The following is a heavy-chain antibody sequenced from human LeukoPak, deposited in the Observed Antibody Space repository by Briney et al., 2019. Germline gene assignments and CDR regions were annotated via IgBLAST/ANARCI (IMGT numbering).Heavy chain of an antibody. CDR2: IYYSGST. CDR3: ARTRRITIFGVVSHSTGFDY. V-gene: IGHV4-39*07. CDR1: VGSISSSGYY. D-gene: IGHD3-3*01. Sequence: SETLSLTCTVSVGSISSSGYYWGWIRQPPGKGLEWIGSIYYSGSTNYNPSLKSRVTISVDTSKNQFSLKLSSVTAADTAVYYCARTRRITIFGVVSHSTGFDYWGQGTLVTVSS. J-gene: IGHJ4*02.